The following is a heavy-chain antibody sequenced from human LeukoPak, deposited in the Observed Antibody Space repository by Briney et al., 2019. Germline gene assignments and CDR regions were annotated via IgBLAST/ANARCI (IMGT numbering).Heavy chain of an antibody. V-gene: IGHV3-66*02. CDR3: ARAPGGSYYSFPWYFDY. Sequence: GGSLRLSCAASGFTVSSNYMSWVRQAPGKGLEWVSVIYSGGSTYYADSVKGRFTISRDNSKNTLYLQMNSLRAEDTAVYYCARAPGGSYYSFPWYFDYWGQGTLVTVSS. CDR2: IYSGGST. CDR1: GFTVSSNY. J-gene: IGHJ4*02. D-gene: IGHD1-26*01.